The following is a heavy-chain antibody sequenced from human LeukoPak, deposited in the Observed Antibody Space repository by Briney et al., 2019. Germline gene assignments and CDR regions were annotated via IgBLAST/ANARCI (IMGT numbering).Heavy chain of an antibody. CDR1: GYTFTSFD. V-gene: IGHV1-8*01. CDR2: MDPHSGDT. Sequence: GASVKVSCKSSGYTFTSFDISWVRQATGQGLEWMGWMDPHSGDTGFAQKFQGRVTMTRNTSISTAFMELRSLRSEDTAVYYCARGRGSNGYYFDYYYYGMDVWGQGTTVTVSS. CDR3: ARGRGSNGYYFDYYYYGMDV. J-gene: IGHJ6*02. D-gene: IGHD3-22*01.